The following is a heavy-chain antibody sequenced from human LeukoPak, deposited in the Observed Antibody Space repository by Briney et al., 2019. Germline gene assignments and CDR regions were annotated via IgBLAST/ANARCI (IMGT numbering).Heavy chain of an antibody. CDR1: GFTFSSYA. V-gene: IGHV3-64*01. CDR2: ISSNGGST. CDR3: ARGRWELPTLGYFDY. J-gene: IGHJ4*02. Sequence: PGGSLRLSCAASGFTFSSYAMHWVRQAPGKGLEYVSAISSNGGSTYYANSVKGRFTISRDNSKNTLYLQMGSLRAEDMAVYYCARGRWELPTLGYFDYWGQGTLVTVSS. D-gene: IGHD1-26*01.